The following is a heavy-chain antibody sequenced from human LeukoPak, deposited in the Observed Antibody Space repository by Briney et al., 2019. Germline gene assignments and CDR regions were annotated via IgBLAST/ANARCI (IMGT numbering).Heavy chain of an antibody. Sequence: SETLSLTCAVYGGSFSGYYWSWIRQPPGKGLEWIGYIYHSGSTYYNPSLKSRVTISVDRSKNQFSLKLSSVTAADTAVYYCAREDSYGSWFDPWGQGTLVTVSS. V-gene: IGHV4-34*01. CDR2: IYHSGST. CDR1: GGSFSGYY. J-gene: IGHJ5*02. CDR3: AREDSYGSWFDP. D-gene: IGHD5-18*01.